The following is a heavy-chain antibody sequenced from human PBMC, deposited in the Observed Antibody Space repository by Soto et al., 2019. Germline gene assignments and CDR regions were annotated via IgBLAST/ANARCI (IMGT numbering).Heavy chain of an antibody. CDR3: AHRRKQAAAAGTAPRYDNWFDP. V-gene: IGHV1-18*01. Sequence: GASVKVSCKASGYTFTSYGLSWVRQAPGQGLEWMGRISAYNYNTNYAQKLQGRVTMTTDTSTSTAYMELRSLRSDDTATYYCAHRRKQAAAAGTAPRYDNWFDPWGQGTLVTVSS. J-gene: IGHJ5*02. D-gene: IGHD6-13*01. CDR2: ISAYNYNT. CDR1: GYTFTSYG.